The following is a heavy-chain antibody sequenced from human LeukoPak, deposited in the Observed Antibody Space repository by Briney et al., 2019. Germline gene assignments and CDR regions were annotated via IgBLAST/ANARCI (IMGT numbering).Heavy chain of an antibody. CDR1: GGTLSDYA. CDR2: IIPMVGTV. V-gene: IGHV1-69*13. J-gene: IGHJ2*01. D-gene: IGHD3-22*01. CDR3: APTSNFYDNSGPWGYFDL. Sequence: SVKVSCKASGGTLSDYAINWVRQAPGQGLEWMGGIIPMVGTVNYGQKFAGRVTIIADESTNTAHMELSGLRSEDTAVYYCAPTSNFYDNSGPWGYFDLWGRGTLVTVSS.